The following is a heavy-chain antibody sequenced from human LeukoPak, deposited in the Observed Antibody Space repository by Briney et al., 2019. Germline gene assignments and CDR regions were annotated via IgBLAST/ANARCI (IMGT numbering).Heavy chain of an antibody. CDR3: ARGRLGWFGELDFDY. CDR2: IYYSGST. J-gene: IGHJ4*02. CDR1: GGSISSYY. D-gene: IGHD3-10*01. V-gene: IGHV4-59*01. Sequence: SETLSLTCTVSGGSISSYYWSWIRQPPGKGLEWIGYIYYSGSTNYNPSLKSRVTISVDTSKNQFSLKLSSVTAADTAVYYCARGRLGWFGELDFDYWGQGTLVTVSS.